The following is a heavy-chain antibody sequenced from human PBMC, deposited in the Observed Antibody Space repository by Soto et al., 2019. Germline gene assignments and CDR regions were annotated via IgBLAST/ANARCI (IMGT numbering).Heavy chain of an antibody. CDR3: ARRYDFYYNWFDP. D-gene: IGHD3-3*01. J-gene: IGHJ5*02. CDR2: ISSSGSTI. V-gene: IGHV3-11*01. Sequence: GESLSLSCSASGFPFSDYYMSWIRPAPGKGLEWVSYISSSGSTIYYADSVKGRFTISRDNAKNSLYLQMNSLRAEDTAVYYCARRYDFYYNWFDPWGQGTLVTVSS. CDR1: GFPFSDYY.